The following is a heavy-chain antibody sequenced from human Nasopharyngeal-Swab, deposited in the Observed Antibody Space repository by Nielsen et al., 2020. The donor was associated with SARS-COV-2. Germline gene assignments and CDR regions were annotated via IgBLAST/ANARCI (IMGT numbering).Heavy chain of an antibody. D-gene: IGHD6-13*01. Sequence: GGSLRLSCAASGFTFSSYAMSWVRQAPGKGLEWVSAISGSGGSTYYADSVKGRFTISRDNSKNTLYLQMNSLRAEDTAVYYCAKDPTVALIAAAGKGGGQGTLVTVSS. CDR3: AKDPTVALIAAAGKG. J-gene: IGHJ4*02. CDR1: GFTFSSYA. V-gene: IGHV3-23*01. CDR2: ISGSGGST.